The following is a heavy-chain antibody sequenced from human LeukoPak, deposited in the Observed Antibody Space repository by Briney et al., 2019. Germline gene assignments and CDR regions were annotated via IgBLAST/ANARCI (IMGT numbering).Heavy chain of an antibody. CDR1: GFTFSSYG. CDR2: IRYDGSNK. J-gene: IGHJ4*02. V-gene: IGHV3-30*02. CDR3: ANDQTAARFKRGVGATLIDY. Sequence: PGGSLRLSCAASGFTFSSYGMHWVRQAPGKGLDWVAFIRYDGSNKYYADSVKGRFTISRDNSKNTLYLQMNSLRAEDTAVYYCANDQTAARFKRGVGATLIDYWGQGTLVTVSS. D-gene: IGHD1-26*01.